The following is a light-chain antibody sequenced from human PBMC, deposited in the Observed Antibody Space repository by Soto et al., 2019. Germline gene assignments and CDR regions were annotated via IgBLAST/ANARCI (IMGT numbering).Light chain of an antibody. Sequence: NFMLTQPHSVSESPGKTVTISCTGSSGSIASNYVQWYQQRPGSAPTTVIYEDNQRPSGVPDRFSGSIDSSSNSASLTISGLKTEDEAASYCQSYDSSSLWVFGGGTKLTVL. CDR3: QSYDSSSLWV. V-gene: IGLV6-57*02. CDR1: SGSIASNY. J-gene: IGLJ3*02. CDR2: EDN.